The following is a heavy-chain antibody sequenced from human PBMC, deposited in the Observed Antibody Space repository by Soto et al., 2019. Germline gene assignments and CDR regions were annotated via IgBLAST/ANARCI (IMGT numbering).Heavy chain of an antibody. CDR3: ARGRWLRQSFDY. Sequence: PGGSLRLSCAASGFTFSSYAMHWVRQAPGKGLEWVAVISYDGSNKYYADSVKGRFTISRDNSKNTLYLQMNSLRAGDTAVYYCARGRWLRQSFDYWGQGTLVTVSS. CDR2: ISYDGSNK. V-gene: IGHV3-30-3*01. D-gene: IGHD5-12*01. J-gene: IGHJ4*02. CDR1: GFTFSSYA.